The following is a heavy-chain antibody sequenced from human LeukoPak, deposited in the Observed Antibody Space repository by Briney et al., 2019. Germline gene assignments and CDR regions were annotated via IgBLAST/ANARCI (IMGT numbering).Heavy chain of an antibody. CDR3: ARVLRYCSGGNCYSGGLGYMDV. D-gene: IGHD2-15*01. J-gene: IGHJ6*03. V-gene: IGHV3-48*04. CDR1: GFTFSTFA. Sequence: PGGSLRLSCAASGFTFSTFAMIWVRQPPGKGLEWVSSISRSGSTKYYADSVKGRFTISRDNAKNSLFLQMNGLRAEDTAVYYCARVLRYCSGGNCYSGGLGYMDVWGKGTTVTISS. CDR2: ISRSGSTK.